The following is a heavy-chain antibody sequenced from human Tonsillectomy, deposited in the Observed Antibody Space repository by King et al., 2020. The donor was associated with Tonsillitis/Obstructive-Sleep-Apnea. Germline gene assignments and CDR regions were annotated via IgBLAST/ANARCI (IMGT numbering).Heavy chain of an antibody. CDR2: INTNTGDP. D-gene: IGHD3-22*01. CDR3: ARDLRFNYDGSGTDDAFDI. J-gene: IGHJ3*02. V-gene: IGHV7-4-1*02. Sequence: QLVQSGSELKKPGASVKVSCKASGYTFTTYAMNWVRQAPGQGLEWMGWINTNTGDPTYAQDFTGRFVFSSDTSVSTAYLQISSLKAEDTAVYYCARDLRFNYDGSGTDDAFDIWGRETMVSVSS. CDR1: GYTFTTYA.